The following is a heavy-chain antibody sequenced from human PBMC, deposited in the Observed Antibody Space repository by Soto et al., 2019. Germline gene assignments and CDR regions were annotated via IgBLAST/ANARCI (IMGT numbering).Heavy chain of an antibody. CDR3: ATSPYCSSTSCYTDYYGMDV. D-gene: IGHD2-2*02. Sequence: QVQLVQSGAEVKKPGSSVKVSCKASGGTFSSYAISWVRQAPGQGLEWMGGIIPIFGTANYAQKFQGRVTITAVESTSTAYMELSSLRSEDTAVYYCATSPYCSSTSCYTDYYGMDVWGQGTTVTVSS. V-gene: IGHV1-69*01. CDR2: IIPIFGTA. CDR1: GGTFSSYA. J-gene: IGHJ6*02.